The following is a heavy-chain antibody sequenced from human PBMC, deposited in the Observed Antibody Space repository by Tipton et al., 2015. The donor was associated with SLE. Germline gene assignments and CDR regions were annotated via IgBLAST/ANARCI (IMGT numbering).Heavy chain of an antibody. D-gene: IGHD6-19*01. CDR2: ISGSGGST. J-gene: IGHJ4*02. V-gene: IGHV3-23*01. Sequence: SLRLSCAASGLTFSSYAMSWLRQTPGKGLEWVSAISGSGGSTYYADSVKGRFTISRDNSKNTLYLQMNSLKTEDTAVYYCTRSSGWYDYWGQGTLVTVSS. CDR1: GLTFSSYA. CDR3: TRSSGWYDY.